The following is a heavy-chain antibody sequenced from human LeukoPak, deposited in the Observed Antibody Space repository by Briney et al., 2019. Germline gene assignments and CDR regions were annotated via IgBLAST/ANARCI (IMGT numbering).Heavy chain of an antibody. CDR2: ISGSGGST. Sequence: HPGGSLRLSCAASGFTFSSYAMSWVRQAPGKGLEWVSAISGSGGSTYYADSVKGRFTISRDNSKNTLYLQMNSLRAEDTAVYYCASYDSSGYYPWAFDYWGQGTLVTVSS. CDR1: GFTFSSYA. V-gene: IGHV3-23*01. J-gene: IGHJ4*02. CDR3: ASYDSSGYYPWAFDY. D-gene: IGHD3-22*01.